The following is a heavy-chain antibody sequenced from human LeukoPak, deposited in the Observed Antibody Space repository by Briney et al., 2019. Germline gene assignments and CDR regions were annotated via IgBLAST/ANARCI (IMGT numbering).Heavy chain of an antibody. CDR2: INWNGGST. D-gene: IGHD6-19*01. Sequence: PGGSLRLSCAASGFTFDDYGMSWVRQAPGKGLEWVSGINWNGGSTGYADSVKGRFTISRDNAKNSLYLQMNSLRAEDTALYYCARVEVSSGWYFFDYWGQGTLVTVSS. CDR1: GFTFDDYG. V-gene: IGHV3-20*04. CDR3: ARVEVSSGWYFFDY. J-gene: IGHJ4*02.